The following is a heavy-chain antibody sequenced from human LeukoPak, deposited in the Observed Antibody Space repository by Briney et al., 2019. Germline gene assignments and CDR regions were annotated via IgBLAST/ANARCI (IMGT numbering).Heavy chain of an antibody. Sequence: SVKVSCKASGGTFSSYAISWVRQAPGQGLERMGGIIPIFGTANYAQKFQGRVTITADESTSTAYMELSSLRSEDTAVYYCARDRLPLNIVVVPAAIAAFDIWGQGTMVTVSS. V-gene: IGHV1-69*13. CDR3: ARDRLPLNIVVVPAAIAAFDI. J-gene: IGHJ3*02. CDR1: GGTFSSYA. D-gene: IGHD2-2*01. CDR2: IIPIFGTA.